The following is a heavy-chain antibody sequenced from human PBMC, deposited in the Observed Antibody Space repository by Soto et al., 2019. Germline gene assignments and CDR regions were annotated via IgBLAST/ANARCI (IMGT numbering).Heavy chain of an antibody. D-gene: IGHD2-2*01. CDR3: VRDGAIIVVPSIYFLDS. V-gene: IGHV3-7*01. CDR1: GFAFGTYW. Sequence: EVRLVESGGGLVQPGGSLRLSCTASGFAFGTYWMSWVRQAPGKGLEWVATIRQDGSEKYYVDSVKGRFTISRDNARSSLHLQINSLRAEDAAVYYCVRDGAIIVVPSIYFLDSWGQGTLVTVSS. CDR2: IRQDGSEK. J-gene: IGHJ4*02.